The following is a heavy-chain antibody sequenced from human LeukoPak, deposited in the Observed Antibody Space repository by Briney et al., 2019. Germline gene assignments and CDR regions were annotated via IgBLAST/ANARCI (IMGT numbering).Heavy chain of an antibody. V-gene: IGHV3-74*01. Sequence: GGSLSLSCAASGFTFSSYWMYWVRQAPGKGLVWVSRINGDGSSTSYADSVKGRSTISRDNAKNTLFLQMNSLRAEDTAVYYCARRYCGSPSCVNWFDPWGQGALVTVSS. D-gene: IGHD2-2*01. CDR3: ARRYCGSPSCVNWFDP. CDR1: GFTFSSYW. J-gene: IGHJ5*02. CDR2: INGDGSST.